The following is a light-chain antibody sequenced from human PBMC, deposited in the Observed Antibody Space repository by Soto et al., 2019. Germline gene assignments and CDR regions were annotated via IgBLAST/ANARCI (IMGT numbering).Light chain of an antibody. CDR1: QSIYDIY. V-gene: IGKV3-20*01. CDR2: GVS. J-gene: IGKJ1*01. CDR3: WQYGSIPRT. Sequence: EIVLTQSPGSLSLSPGERATLSCRASQSIYDIYFPWYQQKPGQTPRLLIYGVSTRATGIPDRFSGSGSGTDFTLTISRLEPEDCAVYYCWQYGSIPRTFVQGTRVEI.